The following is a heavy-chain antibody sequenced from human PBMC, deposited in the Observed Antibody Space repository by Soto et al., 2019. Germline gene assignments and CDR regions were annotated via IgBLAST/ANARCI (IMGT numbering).Heavy chain of an antibody. Sequence: PSETLSLTCVVSGGSLSDYFWSWIRQPPGMALEWIGEINHLGSINYNPSLKSRVTMSVDTSKNQFSLKLSSVTAADTAVYYCARGYGDYEPENHYYYYGMDVWGQGTTVTVSS. V-gene: IGHV4-34*01. CDR1: GGSLSDYF. J-gene: IGHJ6*02. D-gene: IGHD4-17*01. CDR2: INHLGSI. CDR3: ARGYGDYEPENHYYYYGMDV.